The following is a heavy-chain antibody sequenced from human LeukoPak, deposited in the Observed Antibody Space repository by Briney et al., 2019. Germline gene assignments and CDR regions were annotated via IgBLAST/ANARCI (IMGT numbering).Heavy chain of an antibody. D-gene: IGHD6-6*01. CDR2: IRSKANSYAT. V-gene: IGHV3-73*01. Sequence: GGSLKLSCAASGFTFSGSAMHWVRQASGKGLEWVGRIRSKANSYATAYAASVKGRFTISRDDSKNTAYLQMNSLKTEDTAVYYCTIQYSSSSDGPRDYWGQGTLVTVSS. CDR1: GFTFSGSA. CDR3: TIQYSSSSDGPRDY. J-gene: IGHJ4*02.